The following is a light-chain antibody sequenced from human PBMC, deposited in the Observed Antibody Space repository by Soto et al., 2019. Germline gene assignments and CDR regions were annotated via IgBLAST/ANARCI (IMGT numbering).Light chain of an antibody. CDR3: AAWDDSVNGRGYV. Sequence: QSVLTQPPSASGTPGQRVTISCSGSISNIGTNTVSWYQQLPGTAPKLLIFSNNQRPSGVTDRFSGSKSGTSASPAISGLQSDDEADYFCAAWDDSVNGRGYVFGTGTKVTVL. J-gene: IGLJ1*01. CDR2: SNN. V-gene: IGLV1-44*01. CDR1: ISNIGTNT.